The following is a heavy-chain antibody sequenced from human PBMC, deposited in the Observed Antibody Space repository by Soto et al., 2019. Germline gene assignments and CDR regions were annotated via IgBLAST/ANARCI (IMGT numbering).Heavy chain of an antibody. CDR1: GFTFSGSA. Sequence: EVQLVESGGGLVQPGGSLKLSCAASGFTFSGSAVHWVRQASGKGLEWVGRIRSKANNYATVYDASVKGRFTISRDDSKNTAYLQMNSLKTEDTAVYYCTRHAVQYCGGDCYLLPYFDLWGRGTLVTVSS. CDR3: TRHAVQYCGGDCYLLPYFDL. CDR2: IRSKANNYAT. D-gene: IGHD2-21*02. J-gene: IGHJ2*01. V-gene: IGHV3-73*02.